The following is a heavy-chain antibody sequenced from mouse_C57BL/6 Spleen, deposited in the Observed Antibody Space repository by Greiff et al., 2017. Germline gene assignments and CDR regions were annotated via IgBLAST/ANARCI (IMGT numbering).Heavy chain of an antibody. V-gene: IGHV1-15*01. CDR1: GYTFTDYE. Sequence: VKLVESGAELVRPGASVTLSCKASGYTFTDYEMHWVKQTPVHGLEWIGAIDPETGGTAYNQKFKGKAILTADKSSSTAYMELRSLTSDDSAVYYCTRRGSDYYAMDYWGQGTSVTGSS. CDR2: IDPETGGT. D-gene: IGHD3-1*01. CDR3: TRRGSDYYAMDY. J-gene: IGHJ4*01.